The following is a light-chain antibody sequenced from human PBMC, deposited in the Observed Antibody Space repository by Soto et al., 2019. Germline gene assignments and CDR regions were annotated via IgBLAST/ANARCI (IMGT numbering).Light chain of an antibody. Sequence: QSALTQPPSASGSPGQSVTISCTGTSSDVGGYNSVSWYQHHPGKAPKLMIYEVSKRHSGVPDRFSGSKSANTASLTVSGLVAEDEADYYCSSYAGSNNYVFGTGTKLTVL. CDR1: SSDVGGYNS. J-gene: IGLJ1*01. V-gene: IGLV2-8*01. CDR2: EVS. CDR3: SSYAGSNNYV.